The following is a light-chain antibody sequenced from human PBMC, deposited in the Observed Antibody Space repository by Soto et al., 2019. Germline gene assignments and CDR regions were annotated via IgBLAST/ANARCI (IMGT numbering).Light chain of an antibody. J-gene: IGKJ1*01. Sequence: EIVLTQSPATLSSFPGDRVALSGRASQTVGTTYLAWYQHKPGQAPRLLIYGASTRATGIPDRFSGSRSGTDFTLTISRLEPEDFAVYFCQLYGSSRWTFGQGTKVDIK. CDR1: QTVGTTY. CDR3: QLYGSSRWT. V-gene: IGKV3-20*01. CDR2: GAS.